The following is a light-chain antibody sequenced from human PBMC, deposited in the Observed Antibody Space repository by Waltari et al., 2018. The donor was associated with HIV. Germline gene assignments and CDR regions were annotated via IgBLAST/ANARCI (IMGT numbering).Light chain of an antibody. CDR1: SSNIGAPYA. Sequence: QSVLTQPPSVSGAPGQSITISCSGGSSNIGAPYAVHWYQQLPGRAPRLLIDAGQRRPPGVADRCSGSRSVTSASRAIAGLQSEDEGDYYSQSYDSGLGGLVFGGGTRLTV. CDR2: AGQ. CDR3: QSYDSGLGGLV. V-gene: IGLV1-40*01. J-gene: IGLJ3*02.